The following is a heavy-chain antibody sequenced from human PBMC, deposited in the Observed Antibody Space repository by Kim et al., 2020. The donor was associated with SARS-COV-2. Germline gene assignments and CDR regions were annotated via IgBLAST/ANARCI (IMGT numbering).Heavy chain of an antibody. CDR3: AKTVCGGDCYSEYFDY. J-gene: IGHJ4*02. Sequence: GGSLRLSCAASGFTFSSYAMSWVRQAPGKGLEWVSAISGSGGSTYYADSVKGRFTISRDNSKNTLYLQMNSLRAEDTAVYYCAKTVCGGDCYSEYFDYWGQGTLVTVSS. CDR2: ISGSGGST. CDR1: GFTFSSYA. D-gene: IGHD2-21*02. V-gene: IGHV3-23*01.